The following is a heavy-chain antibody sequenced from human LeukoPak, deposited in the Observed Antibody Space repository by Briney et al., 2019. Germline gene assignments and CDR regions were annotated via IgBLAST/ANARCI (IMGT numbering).Heavy chain of an antibody. CDR3: ARAVLTEGTTPPDWFDP. Sequence: SVKVSCKASGGTFSSYAISWVRQAPGQGLEWMGGIIPIFGTANYAQKFQGRVTITTDESTSTAYMELSSLRSEDTAVYYCARAVLTEGTTPPDWFDPWGQGTLVTVSS. CDR1: GGTFSSYA. J-gene: IGHJ5*02. V-gene: IGHV1-69*05. D-gene: IGHD1-14*01. CDR2: IIPIFGTA.